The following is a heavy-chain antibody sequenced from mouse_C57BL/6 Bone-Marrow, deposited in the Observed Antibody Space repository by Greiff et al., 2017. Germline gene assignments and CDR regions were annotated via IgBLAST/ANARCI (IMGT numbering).Heavy chain of an antibody. J-gene: IGHJ2*01. CDR3: ARGYYYGSSLYFDY. D-gene: IGHD1-1*01. CDR1: GFTFSSYT. Sequence: EVQRVESGGGLVKPGGSLKLSCAASGFTFSSYTMSWVRQTPEKRLEWVATISGGGGNTYSPDSVKGRFTISSDNAKNTLYLQMSILRSEDTALYYCARGYYYGSSLYFDYWGQGTTLTVSS. V-gene: IGHV5-9*01. CDR2: ISGGGGNT.